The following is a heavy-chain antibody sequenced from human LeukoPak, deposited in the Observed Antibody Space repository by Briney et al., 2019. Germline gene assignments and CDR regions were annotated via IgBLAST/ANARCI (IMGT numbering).Heavy chain of an antibody. V-gene: IGHV4-59*01. J-gene: IGHJ4*02. CDR1: GGSISSYY. CDR2: IYYSGSS. Sequence: PSETLSLTCTVWGGSISSYYWSWLRPPPGKGLEWSGYIYYSGSSNYNPSHKSRLTTSVDTSKTQFSLKLSSVTAADTAVYDCAREVLNDYGDKIIDYWGQGTLVTVSS. D-gene: IGHD4-17*01. CDR3: AREVLNDYGDKIIDY.